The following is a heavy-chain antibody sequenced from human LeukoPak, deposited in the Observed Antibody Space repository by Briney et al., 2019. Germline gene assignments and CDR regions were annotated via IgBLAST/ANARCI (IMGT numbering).Heavy chain of an antibody. V-gene: IGHV3-48*03. CDR2: ISRSGSTI. J-gene: IGHJ4*02. D-gene: IGHD6-19*01. CDR3: ARKAVAFDY. Sequence: GGSLRLSCAASEFTFSNYDINWVRQAPGKGLEWVSYISRSGSTIYYADSVKGRFTISRDNAKNSLYLQMNSLRAEDTAVYYCARKAVAFDYWGQGTLVTVSS. CDR1: EFTFSNYD.